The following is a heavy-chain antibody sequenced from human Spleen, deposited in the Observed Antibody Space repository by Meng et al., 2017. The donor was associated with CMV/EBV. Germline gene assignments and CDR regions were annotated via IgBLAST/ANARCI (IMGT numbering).Heavy chain of an antibody. Sequence: GESLKISCAASGFTFSDYYMSWIRQAPGKGLEWVSYISSSGSTIYYADSVKGRFTVSRDNAKNSLYLQMNSLRAEDTAVYYCARDGYSYGYGVDYWGQGTLVTVSS. CDR3: ARDGYSYGYGVDY. J-gene: IGHJ4*02. D-gene: IGHD5-18*01. V-gene: IGHV3-11*04. CDR1: GFTFSDYY. CDR2: ISSSGSTI.